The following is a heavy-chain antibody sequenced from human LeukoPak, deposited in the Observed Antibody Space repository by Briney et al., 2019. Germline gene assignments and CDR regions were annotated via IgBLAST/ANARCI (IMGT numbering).Heavy chain of an antibody. Sequence: GGSLRLSCAASGFTFSSYAMSWVRQAPGKGLGWVSAISGSGGSTYYADSVKGRFTISRDNSKNTLYLQMNSLRAEDTAVYYCAKELGMIVVEGPIDYWGQGTLVTVSS. CDR3: AKELGMIVVEGPIDY. CDR2: ISGSGGST. D-gene: IGHD3-22*01. V-gene: IGHV3-23*01. CDR1: GFTFSSYA. J-gene: IGHJ4*02.